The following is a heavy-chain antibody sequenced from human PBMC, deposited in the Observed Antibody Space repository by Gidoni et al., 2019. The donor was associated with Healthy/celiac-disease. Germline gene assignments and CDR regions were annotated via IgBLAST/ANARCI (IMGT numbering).Heavy chain of an antibody. CDR2: ISWNSGSI. J-gene: IGHJ3*02. V-gene: IGHV3-9*01. D-gene: IGHD6-6*01. CDR3: AKGAMGSTSDAFDI. CDR1: GFTFDDYA. Sequence: EVQLVESGGGLVQPGRSLRLSCAASGFTFDDYAMHWGRQAPGKGLEWVSGISWNSGSIGYADSVKGRFTISRDNAKNSLYLQMNSLRAEDTALYYCAKGAMGSTSDAFDIWGQGTMVTVSS.